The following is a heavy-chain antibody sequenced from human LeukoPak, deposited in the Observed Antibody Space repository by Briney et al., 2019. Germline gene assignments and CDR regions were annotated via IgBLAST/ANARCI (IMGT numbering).Heavy chain of an antibody. V-gene: IGHV3-23*01. J-gene: IGHJ1*01. CDR1: GFTYSSHW. Sequence: GGSLRLSCAASGFTYSSHWMSWVRQAPGKGLEWVSAISGSGGSTYYADSVKGRFTISRDNSKNTLYLQMNSLRADDTAVYYCAAFWGYCSSTSCYPEYFQHWGQGTLVTVSS. D-gene: IGHD2-2*01. CDR3: AAFWGYCSSTSCYPEYFQH. CDR2: ISGSGGST.